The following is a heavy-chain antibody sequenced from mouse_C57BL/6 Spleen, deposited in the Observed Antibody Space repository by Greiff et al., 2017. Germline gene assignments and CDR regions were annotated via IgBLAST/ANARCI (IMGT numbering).Heavy chain of an antibody. D-gene: IGHD1-1*01. CDR1: GYTFTNYW. V-gene: IGHV1-63*01. CDR2: IYPGGGYT. J-gene: IGHJ4*01. Sequence: QVQLQQSGAELVRPGTSVKMSCKASGYTFTNYWIGWAKQRPGHGLEWIGDIYPGGGYTNYNEKFKGKATLTADKSSSTAYMQFSSLTSEDSAIYYCARGGFITTAPMDYWGQGTSVTVSS. CDR3: ARGGFITTAPMDY.